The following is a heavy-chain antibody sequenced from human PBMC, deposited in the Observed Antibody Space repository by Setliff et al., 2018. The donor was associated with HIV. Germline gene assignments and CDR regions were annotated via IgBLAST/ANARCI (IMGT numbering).Heavy chain of an antibody. V-gene: IGHV1-69*05. CDR3: ARDLNDRWLQQYWYFDL. CDR1: GGTLNNYA. Sequence: SVKVSCKASGGTLNNYAINWVRQAPGQGLEWMGGIIPIFETTSYAQKSQDRVTITTDESRTTVYMELRSLRSEDTALYFCARDLNDRWLQQYWYFDLWGRGTLVTVSS. CDR2: IIPIFETT. D-gene: IGHD5-12*01. J-gene: IGHJ2*01.